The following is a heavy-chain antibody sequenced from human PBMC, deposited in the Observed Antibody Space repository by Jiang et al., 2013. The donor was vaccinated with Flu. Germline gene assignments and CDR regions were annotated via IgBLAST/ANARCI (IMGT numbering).Heavy chain of an antibody. V-gene: IGHV4-34*01. CDR1: GGSFSGYY. J-gene: IGHJ4*02. Sequence: LLKPSETLSLTCAVYGGSFSGYYWSWIRQHPGKGLEWIGEINHSGSTNYNPSLKSRVTISVDTSKNQFSLKLSSVTAADTAVYYCARTTRYYDSSGYYYVGWGQGTLVTVSS. CDR3: ARTTRYYDSSGYYYVG. CDR2: INHSGST. D-gene: IGHD3-22*01.